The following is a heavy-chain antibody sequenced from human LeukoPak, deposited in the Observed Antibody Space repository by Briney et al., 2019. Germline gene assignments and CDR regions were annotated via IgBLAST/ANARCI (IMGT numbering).Heavy chain of an antibody. Sequence: PGGSLRLSCAPSGFTFSSYWMHWVRPAPGKGLVWVSRINTDGSSTSYAESVKGRFSISRDNAKSTLYLQMNSLRAEDTAVYYCVRRYGSGSSYYFDYWGQGTLVTVSS. CDR3: VRRYGSGSSYYFDY. D-gene: IGHD3-10*01. J-gene: IGHJ4*02. CDR1: GFTFSSYW. V-gene: IGHV3-74*01. CDR2: INTDGSST.